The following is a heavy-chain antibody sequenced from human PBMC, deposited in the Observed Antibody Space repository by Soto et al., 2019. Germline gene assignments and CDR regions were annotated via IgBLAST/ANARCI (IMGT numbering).Heavy chain of an antibody. J-gene: IGHJ6*02. CDR3: ARGLLPYFDWFQGGGSYYYYYYGMDV. D-gene: IGHD3-9*01. Sequence: ASVKVSCKASGYTFTGYYMHWVRQAPGQGLEWMGWINPNSGGANYAQKFQGRVTMTRDTSISTAYMELSRLRSDDTAVYYCARGLLPYFDWFQGGGSYYYYYYGMDVWGQGTTVTVSS. CDR2: INPNSGGA. V-gene: IGHV1-2*02. CDR1: GYTFTGYY.